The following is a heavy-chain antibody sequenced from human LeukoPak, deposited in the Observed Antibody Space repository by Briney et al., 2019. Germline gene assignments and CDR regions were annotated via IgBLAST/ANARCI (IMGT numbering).Heavy chain of an antibody. CDR1: GYTFTGYY. J-gene: IGHJ4*02. D-gene: IGHD2-2*01. Sequence: ASMKVSCKASGYTFTGYYLNWVRQAPGQGLEWMGWINPNSGYTEYAQKVRGRVTMTRDTSINTAYMELSRLRSDDTAVYYYAREDSSTIPLRHWGQGTLVTVSS. V-gene: IGHV1-2*02. CDR3: AREDSSTIPLRH. CDR2: INPNSGYT.